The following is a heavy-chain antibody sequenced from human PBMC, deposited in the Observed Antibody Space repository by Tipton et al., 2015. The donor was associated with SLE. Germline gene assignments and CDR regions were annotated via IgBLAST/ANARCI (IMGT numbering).Heavy chain of an antibody. V-gene: IGHV4-59*01. Sequence: TLSLTCTVSGGSISSYYWSWIRQPPGKGLEWIGYIYYSGSTNYNPSLKSRVTISVDTSKNQFSLKLSSVTAADTAMYYCAGRFSSSWFYYYGMDVWGQGTTVTVSS. CDR3: AGRFSSSWFYYYGMDV. J-gene: IGHJ6*02. D-gene: IGHD6-13*01. CDR2: IYYSGST. CDR1: GGSISSYY.